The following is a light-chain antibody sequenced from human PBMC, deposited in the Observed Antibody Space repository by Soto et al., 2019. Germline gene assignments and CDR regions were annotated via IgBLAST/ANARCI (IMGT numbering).Light chain of an antibody. V-gene: IGLV2-8*01. J-gene: IGLJ2*01. CDR1: RSDVGGYNY. Sequence: QSVLTQPPSASGSPGQSVTISCTGSRSDVGGYNYVSWYQQHPGKAPKLTIYEVSKRPSGVPDRLSGSKSGNTASLTVSGLQAEDEADYYCSSYGGSNTVVFGGRTKLTVL. CDR2: EVS. CDR3: SSYGGSNTVV.